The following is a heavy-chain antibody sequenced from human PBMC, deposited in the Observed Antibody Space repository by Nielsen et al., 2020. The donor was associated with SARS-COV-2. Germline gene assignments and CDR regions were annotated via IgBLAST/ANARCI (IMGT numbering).Heavy chain of an antibody. Sequence: ASVKVSCKASGYTFTGYYMHWVRQAPGQGLEWMGWINPNSGGTNYAQKFQGRVTTTRDTSISTAYMELSRLRSDDTAVYYCARPGYSSGWPLNFDYWGQGTLVTVSS. V-gene: IGHV1-2*02. CDR1: GYTFTGYY. D-gene: IGHD6-19*01. J-gene: IGHJ4*02. CDR2: INPNSGGT. CDR3: ARPGYSSGWPLNFDY.